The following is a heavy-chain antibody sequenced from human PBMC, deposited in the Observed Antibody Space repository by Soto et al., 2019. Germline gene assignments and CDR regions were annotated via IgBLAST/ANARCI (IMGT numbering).Heavy chain of an antibody. J-gene: IGHJ6*02. CDR1: GDSVSSNSAA. CDR3: ASSSSGWYGGAYYYYGMDV. D-gene: IGHD6-19*01. CDR2: TYYRSKWYN. Sequence: SQTLSLTCAISGDSVSSNSAAWNWIRQSPSRGLEWLGRTYYRSKWYNDYTVSVKSRITINPDTSKNQFSLQLNSVTHEDTAVYYCASSSSGWYGGAYYYYGMDVWGQGTTVTVSS. V-gene: IGHV6-1*01.